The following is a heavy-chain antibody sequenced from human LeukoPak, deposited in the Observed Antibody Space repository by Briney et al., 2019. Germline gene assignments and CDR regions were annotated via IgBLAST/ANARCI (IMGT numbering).Heavy chain of an antibody. D-gene: IGHD4-17*01. V-gene: IGHV3-21*01. J-gene: IGHJ4*02. Sequence: GGSLRLSCAASGFTFSSYSMNWVRQAPGKGLEWVSSISSSSSYIYYADSVKGRFTISRDSAKNSLYLHMNSLRAEDTAVYYCARAERPYGDYEAFDYWGQGTLVTVSS. CDR3: ARAERPYGDYEAFDY. CDR2: ISSSSSYI. CDR1: GFTFSSYS.